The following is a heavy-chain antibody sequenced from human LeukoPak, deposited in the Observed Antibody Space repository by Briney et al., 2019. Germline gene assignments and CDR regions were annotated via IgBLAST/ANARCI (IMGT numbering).Heavy chain of an antibody. D-gene: IGHD1-26*01. CDR2: IKQDESEK. CDR1: GFTFSNYW. CDR3: ARDKIVGASKFDY. V-gene: IGHV3-7*01. Sequence: GGSLRLSCAVSGFTFSNYWMSRVRQAPGKGLEWVAHIKQDESEKYYVDSVKGRFTISRDNAKNSLYLQMNSLRAKDTAIYYCARDKIVGASKFDYWGQGTLVTVSS. J-gene: IGHJ4*02.